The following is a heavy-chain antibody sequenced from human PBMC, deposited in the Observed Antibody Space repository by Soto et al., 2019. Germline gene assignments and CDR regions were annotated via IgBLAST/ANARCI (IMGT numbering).Heavy chain of an antibody. D-gene: IGHD2-21*01. CDR3: ARDRLNWFDP. CDR1: GGSISSYY. J-gene: IGHJ5*02. V-gene: IGHV4-59*01. Sequence: PSETLSLTCTVYGGSISSYYWSWIRQPPGKGLEWIGYIYYSGSTNYNPSLKSRVTISVDTSKNQFSLKLSSVTAADTAVYYCARDRLNWFDPWGQGTLVTVSS. CDR2: IYYSGST.